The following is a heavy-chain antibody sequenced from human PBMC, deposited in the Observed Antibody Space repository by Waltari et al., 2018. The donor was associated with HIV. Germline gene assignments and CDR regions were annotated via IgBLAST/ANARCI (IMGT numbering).Heavy chain of an antibody. CDR3: GAFLCAEDCRDGFDV. J-gene: IGHJ3*01. V-gene: IGHV3-21*06. CDR1: GFTFKSYR. D-gene: IGHD2-21*02. Sequence: DSGGGRAKPGGTLKLSCSGSGFTFKSYRCSWIRQTPGRGLEWISSISDDSSFIYYADSVKGRFTVSRDNVRNSVFLQINDVRAEDTATYFCGAFLCAEDCRDGFDVWGQGTMVTVS. CDR2: ISDDSSFI.